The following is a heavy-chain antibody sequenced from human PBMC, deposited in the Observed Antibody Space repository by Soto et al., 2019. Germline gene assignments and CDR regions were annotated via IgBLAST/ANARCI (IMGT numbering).Heavy chain of an antibody. Sequence: SVKVSCKASGGTFSGYVISWVRQAHGQGLEWMGGIIPIFGTANYAQKFQGRVTITADESTSTAYMELSSLRSEDTAVYYCARDEVGAAGTLMGVWFDPWGQGTLVTVSS. J-gene: IGHJ5*02. CDR2: IIPIFGTA. V-gene: IGHV1-69*13. D-gene: IGHD6-13*01. CDR3: ARDEVGAAGTLMGVWFDP. CDR1: GGTFSGYV.